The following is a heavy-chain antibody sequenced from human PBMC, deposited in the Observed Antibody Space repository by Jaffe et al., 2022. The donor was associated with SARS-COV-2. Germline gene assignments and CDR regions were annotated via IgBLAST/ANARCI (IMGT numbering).Heavy chain of an antibody. V-gene: IGHV4-59*01. Sequence: QVQLQESGPGLVKPSETVSLTCTVSSGSITSYYWTWIRQPPGKGLEWIGYIYYTGRPNYNPSLKSRVTISLDTSKNQFSLKLSSVTAADTAVYYCASGRDGFRTYYFDYWGQGTLVTVSS. CDR2: IYYTGRP. CDR1: SGSITSYY. J-gene: IGHJ4*02. D-gene: IGHD2-15*01. CDR3: ASGRDGFRTYYFDY.